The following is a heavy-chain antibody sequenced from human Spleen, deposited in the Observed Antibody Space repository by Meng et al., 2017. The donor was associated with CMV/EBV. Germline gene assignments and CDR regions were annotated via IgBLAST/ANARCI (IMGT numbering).Heavy chain of an antibody. Sequence: GESLKISCKGSGYSFSSYWIGWVRQVPGKGLEWVGIVYPGDSDTRYSPSFQGHVTVSADKSVSTAYLQWSSLEASDTAIYYCARRASDGYHPGHWGQGTLVTVSS. CDR1: GYSFSSYW. CDR2: VYPGDSDT. V-gene: IGHV5-51*01. D-gene: IGHD5-24*01. J-gene: IGHJ4*02. CDR3: ARRASDGYHPGH.